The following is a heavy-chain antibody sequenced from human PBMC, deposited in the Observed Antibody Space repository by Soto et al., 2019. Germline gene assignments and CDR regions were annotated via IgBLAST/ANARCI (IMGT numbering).Heavy chain of an antibody. CDR1: GYTFTTYG. J-gene: IGHJ4*01. V-gene: IGHV1-18*04. Sequence: QVQLVQSGAEVKKPGASVKVSCKASGYTFTTYGITWVRQAPGQGLEWMGWISAYSGNTNYAQKLQGRLTVTTDTSANTAYMDLRSLRSDDTAVYYCARVVKAGDYGDYGRYYFDYWGHGTLATVSS. CDR3: ARVVKAGDYGDYGRYYFDY. CDR2: ISAYSGNT. D-gene: IGHD4-17*01.